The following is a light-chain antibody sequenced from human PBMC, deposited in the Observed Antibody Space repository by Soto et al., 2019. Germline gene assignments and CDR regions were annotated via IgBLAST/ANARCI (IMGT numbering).Light chain of an antibody. CDR3: AAWDDSLSGLVV. V-gene: IGLV1-47*01. CDR1: SSNIGSNY. CDR2: RNN. J-gene: IGLJ2*01. Sequence: QPVLTQPPSASGTPGQRVTISCSGSSSNIGSNYVYWYQQLPGTAPKLLIYRNNQRPSGVPDRFSGSKSGTSASLAISGLRSEDEADYYCAAWDDSLSGLVVFGGGTKVTVL.